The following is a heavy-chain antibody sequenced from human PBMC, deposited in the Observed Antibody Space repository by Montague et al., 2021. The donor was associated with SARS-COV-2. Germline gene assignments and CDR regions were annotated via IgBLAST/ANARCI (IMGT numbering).Heavy chain of an antibody. CDR1: GFTFNHYA. V-gene: IGHV3-30*09. D-gene: IGHD6-19*01. Sequence: SLRLSCAASGFTFNHYAMHWVRQAPGKGLEWVAIISYDGSNKYYVDSVKGRFAISRDNSKNTLYLQINSLRAEDTAVYYCVRASLIKARIAVAGTTVYWGQGTLVTISS. CDR3: VRASLIKARIAVAGTTVY. J-gene: IGHJ4*02. CDR2: ISYDGSNK.